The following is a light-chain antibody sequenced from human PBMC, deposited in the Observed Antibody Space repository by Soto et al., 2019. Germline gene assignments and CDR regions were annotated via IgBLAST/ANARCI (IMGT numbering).Light chain of an antibody. Sequence: ETVLTQSPATLSLSPGERATLSCRASQSVSSYLAWYQQKPGQAPRLLIYNASNRATGIPARFSGSGSGTDFTLTISSLEPEDSAVYYCQQHSNWPPYTFGQGTKLEIK. CDR2: NAS. J-gene: IGKJ2*01. CDR1: QSVSSY. CDR3: QQHSNWPPYT. V-gene: IGKV3-11*01.